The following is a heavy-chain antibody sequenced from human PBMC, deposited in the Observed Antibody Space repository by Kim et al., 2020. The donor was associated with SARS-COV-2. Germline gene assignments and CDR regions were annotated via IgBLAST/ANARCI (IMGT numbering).Heavy chain of an antibody. V-gene: IGHV1-46*01. Sequence: QKCQGRVTMTRDTSTSTVYMELSSLRSEDTAVYYCARVRITMIDLDAFDIWGQGTMITVSS. CDR3: ARVRITMIDLDAFDI. D-gene: IGHD3-22*01. J-gene: IGHJ3*02.